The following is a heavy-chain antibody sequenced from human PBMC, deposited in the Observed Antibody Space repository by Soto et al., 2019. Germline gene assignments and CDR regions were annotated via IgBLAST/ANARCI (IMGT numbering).Heavy chain of an antibody. J-gene: IGHJ3*02. CDR3: ARDHYYAFDI. V-gene: IGHV3-48*02. D-gene: IGHD1-26*01. Sequence: GGSRRLSCGASGFTFSDYGMNGGRQAPGKGLEWVSWFGITGKSGDYADSVKGRFTISRDNARNSVHLQMSSLRDEDTAVYYCARDHYYAFDIWGQGTMVTVSS. CDR1: GFTFSDYG. CDR2: FGITGKSG.